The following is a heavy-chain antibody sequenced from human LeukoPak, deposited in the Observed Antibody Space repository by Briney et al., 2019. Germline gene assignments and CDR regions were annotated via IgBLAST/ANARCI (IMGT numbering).Heavy chain of an antibody. CDR2: ISAYNGNT. J-gene: IGHJ5*02. V-gene: IGHV1-18*01. D-gene: IGHD2-15*01. Sequence: ASVKVSCKASGYTFTSYGISWVRQAPGQGLEWMGWISAYNGNTNYAQKLQGRVTMTTDTSTSTAYMELRSLRSDDTAVYYCARDHGYCSGGSCFNWFDPWGQGTLVTVSS. CDR3: ARDHGYCSGGSCFNWFDP. CDR1: GYTFTSYG.